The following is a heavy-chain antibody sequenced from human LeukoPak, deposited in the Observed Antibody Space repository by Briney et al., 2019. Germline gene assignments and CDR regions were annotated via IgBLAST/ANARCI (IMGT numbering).Heavy chain of an antibody. CDR1: GFTFSSYG. J-gene: IGHJ4*02. V-gene: IGHV3-30*18. D-gene: IGHD6-19*01. Sequence: GGSLRLSCAASGFTFSSYGMHWVRQAPGKGLEWVAVISYDGSNKYYADSVEGRFTISRDNSKNTLYLQMNSLRAEDTAVYYCAKDQVVGIAVVPSFDYWGQGTLVTVSS. CDR3: AKDQVVGIAVVPSFDY. CDR2: ISYDGSNK.